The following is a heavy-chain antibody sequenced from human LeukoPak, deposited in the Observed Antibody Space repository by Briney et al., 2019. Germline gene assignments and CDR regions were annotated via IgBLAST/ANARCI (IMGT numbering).Heavy chain of an antibody. J-gene: IGHJ4*02. V-gene: IGHV3-7*01. D-gene: IGHD6-13*01. CDR2: IKQDGSEK. CDR1: GFTFSSYW. Sequence: GGSLRLSCAASGFTFSSYWMSWVRQAPGKGLEWVANIKQDGSEKYYVDSVKGRFTISRDNAKSSLYLQMNSLRAEDTAVYYCAREEYDRYSSSWRHFDYWGQGTLVTVSS. CDR3: AREEYDRYSSSWRHFDY.